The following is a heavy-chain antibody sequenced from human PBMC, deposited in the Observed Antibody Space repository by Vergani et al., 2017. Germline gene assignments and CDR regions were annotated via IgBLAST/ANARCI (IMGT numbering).Heavy chain of an antibody. CDR3: AKDGRGYCSSTSCDARYYYYYMDV. Sequence: EVQLLESGGSLKQPGGSVRLSCAASGFTFSTYAMHWVRQAPGKGLEWVSAISGSGGSTYYADSVKGRFTISRDNSKNTLYLQMNSLRAEDTAVYYCAKDGRGYCSSTSCDARYYYYYMDVWGKGTTVTVSS. CDR1: GFTFSTYA. V-gene: IGHV3-23*01. CDR2: ISGSGGST. J-gene: IGHJ6*03. D-gene: IGHD2-2*01.